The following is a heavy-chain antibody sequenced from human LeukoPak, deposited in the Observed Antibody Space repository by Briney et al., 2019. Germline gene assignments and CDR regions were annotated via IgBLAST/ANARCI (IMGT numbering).Heavy chain of an antibody. J-gene: IGHJ4*02. CDR2: ISGSGGST. V-gene: IGHV3-23*01. CDR1: GFTFSSYA. D-gene: IGHD2-21*02. CDR3: ARGGGDYCFDY. Sequence: GGSLRLSCAASGFTFSSYAMSWVRQAPGKGLEWVPAISGSGGSTYYADSVKGRFAISRDNSKNTLYLQMNSLGAEDTAVYFCARGGGDYCFDYWGQGALVTVSS.